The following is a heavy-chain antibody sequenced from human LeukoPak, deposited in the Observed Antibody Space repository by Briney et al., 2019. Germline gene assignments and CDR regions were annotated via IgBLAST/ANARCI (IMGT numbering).Heavy chain of an antibody. CDR2: ISSSSSYI. J-gene: IGHJ4*02. V-gene: IGHV3-21*04. D-gene: IGHD6-19*01. CDR3: AKDIGPIAVAGTDY. CDR1: GFTFSSYS. Sequence: GGSLRLSCAASGFTFSSYSMNWVRQAPGKGLEWVSSISSSSSYIYYADSVKGRFTISRDNAKNSLYLQMNSLRAEDTALYYCAKDIGPIAVAGTDYWGQGTLVTVSS.